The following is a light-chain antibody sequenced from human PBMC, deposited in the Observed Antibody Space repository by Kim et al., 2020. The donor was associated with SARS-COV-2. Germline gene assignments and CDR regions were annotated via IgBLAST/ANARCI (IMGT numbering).Light chain of an antibody. Sequence: SVSPGESVTLSCKASQSVTTNLAWYQQKPGQPPRYLIYGASTRATGIPARFSGSGSGTEFTLTITSLQSEDFAVYYCQQHNDGWTFGQGTKVDIK. CDR1: QSVTTN. CDR3: QQHNDGWT. J-gene: IGKJ1*01. V-gene: IGKV3D-15*01. CDR2: GAS.